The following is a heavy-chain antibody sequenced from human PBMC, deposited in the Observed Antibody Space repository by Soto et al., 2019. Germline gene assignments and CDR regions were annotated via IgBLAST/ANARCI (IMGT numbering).Heavy chain of an antibody. V-gene: IGHV3-23*01. CDR2: ISGSGGST. Sequence: GPLLLSCSASGSTFSSYAMSWVRQAPGKGLEWVSAISGSGGSTYYADSVKGRFTISRDNSKNTLYLQMNSLRAEDTAVYYCAKDRSRRYCSSTSCSMGSYYGMDVWGQGTKVTVFS. D-gene: IGHD2-2*01. J-gene: IGHJ6*02. CDR3: AKDRSRRYCSSTSCSMGSYYGMDV. CDR1: GSTFSSYA.